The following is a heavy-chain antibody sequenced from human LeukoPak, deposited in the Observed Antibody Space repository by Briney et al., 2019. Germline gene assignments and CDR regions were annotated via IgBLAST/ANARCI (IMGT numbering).Heavy chain of an antibody. V-gene: IGHV3-11*06. D-gene: IGHD2-15*01. J-gene: IGHJ3*02. CDR2: ISSSSSYT. CDR3: AREGCSGTSCYGVDAFDI. Sequence: PGGSLRLSCAASGFTFSGYYMSWIRQAPGKGLEWVSYISSSSSYTNYADSVKGRFTISRDNAKNSLYLQMNSLRVEDTAVYYCAREGCSGTSCYGVDAFDIWGQGTKVTVSS. CDR1: GFTFSGYY.